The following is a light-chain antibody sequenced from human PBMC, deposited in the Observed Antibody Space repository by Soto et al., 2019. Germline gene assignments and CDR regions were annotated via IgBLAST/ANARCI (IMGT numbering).Light chain of an antibody. CDR3: SSYASTSFLVV. J-gene: IGLJ3*02. Sequence: QSAVAQPASVSGSPGQSITISCTGTSSDVGGFDYVSWYQQRPGKVPKLIIHNVSNRPSGVSDRFSGSKSGNTASLTISGLQADDEADYYCSSYASTSFLVVFGGGTKLTVL. V-gene: IGLV2-14*01. CDR1: SSDVGGFDY. CDR2: NVS.